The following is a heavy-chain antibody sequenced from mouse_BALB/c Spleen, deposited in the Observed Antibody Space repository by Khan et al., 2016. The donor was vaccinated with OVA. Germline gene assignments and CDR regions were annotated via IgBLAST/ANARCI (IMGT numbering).Heavy chain of an antibody. D-gene: IGHD1-1*01. CDR1: GYTFSSYW. V-gene: IGHV1-9*01. CDR2: ILPGTGSA. J-gene: IGHJ2*01. CDR3: ARGYFFDY. Sequence: QLVQSGAELMKPGASVKISCKATGYTFSSYWIEWVKQRPGHGLEWIGEILPGTGSANYNEKFKGKATFTADTSSKTAYMHLSSLTSEDSAVYYCARGYFFDYWGQGTTLTVSS.